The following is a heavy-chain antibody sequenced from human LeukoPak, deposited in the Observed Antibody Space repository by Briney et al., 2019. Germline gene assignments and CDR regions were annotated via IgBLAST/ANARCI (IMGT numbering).Heavy chain of an antibody. J-gene: IGHJ5*01. D-gene: IGHD1-26*01. Sequence: GGSLRLSCAASGFTFSRYWMSWVRQAPGKGLQWVANIKQDGGEIYYVDSVKGRFTISRDNAKNSVYLHMNSLRAEDTAVYYCARDKVVGPTKFDSWGQGTLVTVSS. CDR1: GFTFSRYW. CDR3: ARDKVVGPTKFDS. V-gene: IGHV3-7*01. CDR2: IKQDGGEI.